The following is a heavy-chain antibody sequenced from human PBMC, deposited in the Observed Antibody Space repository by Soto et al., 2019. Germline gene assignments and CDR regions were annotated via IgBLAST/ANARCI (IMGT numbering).Heavy chain of an antibody. Sequence: ESLKISCKGSGYSFPNYWIAWVRQMPGKGLEWMGIIYPDDSDTRYSPSFQGQVTISADKSITTAYLQWSSLKASDTAMYYCARLPYYCGGECYSGTPYFDVRGQGTLVTVYS. D-gene: IGHD2-21*01. CDR2: IYPDDSDT. J-gene: IGHJ1*01. CDR3: ARLPYYCGGECYSGTPYFDV. CDR1: GYSFPNYW. V-gene: IGHV5-51*01.